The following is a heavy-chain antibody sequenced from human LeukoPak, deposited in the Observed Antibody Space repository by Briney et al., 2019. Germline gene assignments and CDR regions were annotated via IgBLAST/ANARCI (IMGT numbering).Heavy chain of an antibody. D-gene: IGHD3-10*01. CDR3: ARGRMVRGVIITSWFDP. Sequence: ASVKVSCKASGYTFTSYDINWVRQATGQGLEWMGWMNPNSGNTGYAQKFQGRVTMTRNTSISTAYMELSSLRSEDTAVYYCARGRMVRGVIITSWFDPWGQGALVTVSS. CDR1: GYTFTSYD. J-gene: IGHJ5*02. CDR2: MNPNSGNT. V-gene: IGHV1-8*01.